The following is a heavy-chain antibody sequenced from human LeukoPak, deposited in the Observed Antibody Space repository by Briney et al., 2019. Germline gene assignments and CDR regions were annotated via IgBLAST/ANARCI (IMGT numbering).Heavy chain of an antibody. Sequence: ASVKVSCKASGYTFTGYYIHWVRQAPGQGLEWMGWINPNRGGTNYAQKFQGRVTMTRDTSTSTVYMELSSLRSEDTAIYYCARIRDGYNDAYDLWGQGTVVTVPS. J-gene: IGHJ3*01. CDR2: INPNRGGT. D-gene: IGHD5-24*01. CDR1: GYTFTGYY. CDR3: ARIRDGYNDAYDL. V-gene: IGHV1-2*02.